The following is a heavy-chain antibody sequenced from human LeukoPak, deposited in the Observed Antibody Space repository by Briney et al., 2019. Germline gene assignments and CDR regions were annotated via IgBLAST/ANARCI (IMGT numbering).Heavy chain of an antibody. J-gene: IGHJ4*02. CDR1: GYSFPIYW. Sequence: GESLKISCQVSGYSFPIYWIAWVRQMPGKGLEWMGIIYPGDSDTRYSPSFQGQVTISADKSISTAYLQWSSLKASDTAMYYCARAKPTPSYCSGGSCYSVFDYWGQGTLVTVSS. CDR2: IYPGDSDT. V-gene: IGHV5-51*01. CDR3: ARAKPTPSYCSGGSCYSVFDY. D-gene: IGHD2-15*01.